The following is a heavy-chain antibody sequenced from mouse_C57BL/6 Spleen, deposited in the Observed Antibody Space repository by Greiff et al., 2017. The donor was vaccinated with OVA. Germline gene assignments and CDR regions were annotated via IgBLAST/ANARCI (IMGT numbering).Heavy chain of an antibody. CDR3: ARYGDYLDY. Sequence: DVQLVASGGGLVQPGGSLSLSCAASGFTFTDYYMSWVRQPPGKALEWLGFLRNKANGYTTEYSASVKGRFTISRDNSQSILYLQMNALRAEDSATYYCARYGDYLDYWGQGTTLTVSS. CDR1: GFTFTDYY. V-gene: IGHV7-3*01. CDR2: LRNKANGYTT. J-gene: IGHJ2*01.